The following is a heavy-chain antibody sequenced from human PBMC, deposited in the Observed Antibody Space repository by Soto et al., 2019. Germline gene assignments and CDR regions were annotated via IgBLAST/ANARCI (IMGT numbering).Heavy chain of an antibody. CDR2: IYYSGST. Sequence: PSETLSLTCTVSGGSISSYYWSWIRQPPGKGLEWIGYIYYSGSTNYNPSLKSRVTISVDTSKNQFSLKLSSVTAADTAVYYCARDRSFGELFYDYWGQGTLVTVSS. V-gene: IGHV4-59*01. J-gene: IGHJ4*02. CDR1: GGSISSYY. CDR3: ARDRSFGELFYDY. D-gene: IGHD3-10*01.